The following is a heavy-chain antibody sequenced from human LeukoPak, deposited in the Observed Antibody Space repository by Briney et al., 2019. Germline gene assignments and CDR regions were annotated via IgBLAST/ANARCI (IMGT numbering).Heavy chain of an antibody. CDR3: ARVDDYVWGSYRMGDY. CDR2: ISAYNGNT. V-gene: IGHV1-18*01. D-gene: IGHD3-16*02. CDR1: GYTFTSYG. J-gene: IGHJ4*02. Sequence: ASVKVSCKASGYTFTSYGISWVRQAPGQGLEWMGWISAYNGNTNYAQKLQGRVTMTTDTSTSTAYMELRSLRSDDTAVYYCARVDDYVWGSYRMGDYWGQGTLVTVSS.